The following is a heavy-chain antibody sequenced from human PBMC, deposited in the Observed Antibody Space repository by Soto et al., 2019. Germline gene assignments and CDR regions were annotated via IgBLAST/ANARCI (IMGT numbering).Heavy chain of an antibody. Sequence: EVQLVESGGGLVQPGGSLRLSCAASGFTFSSYDMHWVRQATGKGLEWVSAIGTAGDTYYPGSVKGRFTISRENAKNSLYLQMNSLRAEDTAVYYCARGTGGGYCSGCSCLVPYDYWGQGTLVTVSS. J-gene: IGHJ4*02. V-gene: IGHV3-13*01. D-gene: IGHD2-15*01. CDR3: ARGTGGGYCSGCSCLVPYDY. CDR2: IGTAGDT. CDR1: GFTFSSYD.